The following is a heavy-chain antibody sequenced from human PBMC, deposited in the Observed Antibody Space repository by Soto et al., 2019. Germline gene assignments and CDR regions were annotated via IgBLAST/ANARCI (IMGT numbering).Heavy chain of an antibody. Sequence: PSETLALTCAVSGGSISSSSYYWGWIRQPPGKGLEWIGYIYYSGSTYYNPSLKSRVTISVDTSKNQFSLKLSSVTAADTAVYYCARALMIVQKNWFDPWGQGTLVTVSS. D-gene: IGHD3-22*01. J-gene: IGHJ5*02. V-gene: IGHV4-30-4*08. CDR1: GGSISSSSYY. CDR2: IYYSGST. CDR3: ARALMIVQKNWFDP.